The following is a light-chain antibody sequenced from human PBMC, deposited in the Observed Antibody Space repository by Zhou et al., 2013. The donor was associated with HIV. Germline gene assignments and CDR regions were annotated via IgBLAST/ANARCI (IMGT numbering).Light chain of an antibody. CDR2: KAS. J-gene: IGKJ2*01. CDR3: QQYNTHT. CDR1: QTVSTW. V-gene: IGKV1-5*03. Sequence: DIQMTQSPSTLSASVGERVTITCRASQTVSTWLAWYQQKPGTAPTLLISKASSLHAGVPPRFRGSGSGTEFTLTITSLQPEDSATYYCQQYNTHTFGRGDQGGD.